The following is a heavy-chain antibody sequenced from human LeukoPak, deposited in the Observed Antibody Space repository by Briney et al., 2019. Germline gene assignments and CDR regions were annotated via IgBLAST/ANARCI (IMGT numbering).Heavy chain of an antibody. D-gene: IGHD2-21*01. CDR1: GYTFTSYD. CDR2: FDPEDGET. V-gene: IGHV1-24*01. J-gene: IGHJ4*02. Sequence: ASVKVSCKASGYTFTSYDINWVRQATGQGLEWMGGFDPEDGETIYAQKFQGRVTMTEDTSTDTAYMELSSLRSDDTAVYYCATGDGDYYFDYWGQGTLVTVSS. CDR3: ATGDGDYYFDY.